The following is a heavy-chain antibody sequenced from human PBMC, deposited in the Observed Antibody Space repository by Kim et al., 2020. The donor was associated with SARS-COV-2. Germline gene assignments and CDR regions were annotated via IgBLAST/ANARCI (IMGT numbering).Heavy chain of an antibody. V-gene: IGHV3-23*01. CDR3: AEELRVTTQTTGGAFFGS. Sequence: GGSLRLSCVASGITFTTYTMNWVRQAPGKGLEWVSGISGGGGSTYYADSAKGRFPISRDSSKNTLYLQVNSLRVEDTAVYYCAEELRVTTQTTGGAFFGSWGPGTLVTVSS. D-gene: IGHD4-17*01. J-gene: IGHJ5*02. CDR1: GITFTTYT. CDR2: ISGGGGST.